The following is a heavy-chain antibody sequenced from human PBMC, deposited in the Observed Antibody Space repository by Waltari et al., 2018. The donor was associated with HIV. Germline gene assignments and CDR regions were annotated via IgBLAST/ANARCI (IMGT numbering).Heavy chain of an antibody. D-gene: IGHD6-19*01. J-gene: IGHJ6*02. CDR2: IYYTGNT. V-gene: IGHV4-38-2*02. CDR3: TRDKAVAGHRDGLDV. Sequence: QVQLQESGPGLVKFSETLSLSCSVDTSSISTNHCWVWVRQSPGMGLEWIGSIYYTGNTYYNPSLKGLVSMSVDTSKKEFSLKVISVTAADAAVYYCTRDKAVAGHRDGLDVWGQGTTV. CDR1: TSSISTNHC.